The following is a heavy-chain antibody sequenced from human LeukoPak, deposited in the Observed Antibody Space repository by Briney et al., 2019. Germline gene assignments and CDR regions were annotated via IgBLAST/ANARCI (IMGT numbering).Heavy chain of an antibody. J-gene: IGHJ4*02. CDR1: GYTLNELS. V-gene: IGHV1-24*01. Sequence: ASVKVSCKASGYTLNELSIHWVRQAPGKGLEWMGGFDPEDSETIYAQKFRGRLTMTEDTSTDTAYMELSSLRSDDTAVYYCTTDLDYWGQGSLVTVSS. CDR2: FDPEDSET. CDR3: TTDLDY.